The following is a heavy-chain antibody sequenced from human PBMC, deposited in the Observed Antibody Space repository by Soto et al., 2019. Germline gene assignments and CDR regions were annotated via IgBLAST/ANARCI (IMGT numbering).Heavy chain of an antibody. CDR3: AKFKDIVVATIPDYFDY. D-gene: IGHD5-12*01. Sequence: GGSLRLSCAASGFTFSSYAMSWVRQAPGKGLEWVSAISGSGGSTDYADSVKGRFTISRDNSKNTLYLQMNSLRAEDTAVYYCAKFKDIVVATIPDYFDYWGQGTLVTVSS. V-gene: IGHV3-23*01. CDR2: ISGSGGST. CDR1: GFTFSSYA. J-gene: IGHJ4*02.